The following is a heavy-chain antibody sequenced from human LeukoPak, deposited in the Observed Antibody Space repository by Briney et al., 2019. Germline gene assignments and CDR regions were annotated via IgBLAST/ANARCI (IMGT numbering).Heavy chain of an antibody. V-gene: IGHV3-53*01. CDR3: TRGDAAMVKSLNY. CDR1: GFNVSSKY. D-gene: IGHD5-18*01. J-gene: IGHJ4*02. CDR2: IYSGGST. Sequence: PGGSLRLSCAASGFNVSSKYMSWVRKAPGKGLEWLSIIYSGGSTYYANSVKGRFTISRDKSKSTLYLQMNSLRVDDSAVYYCTRGDAAMVKSLNYWGQGTLVTVSS.